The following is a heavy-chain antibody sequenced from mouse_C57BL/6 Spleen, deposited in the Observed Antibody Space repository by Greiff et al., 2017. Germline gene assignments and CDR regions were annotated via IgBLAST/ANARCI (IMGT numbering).Heavy chain of an antibody. V-gene: IGHV2-6-1*01. J-gene: IGHJ1*03. D-gene: IGHD1-1*01. CDR1: GFSLTSYG. Sequence: VNVVESGPGLVAPSQSLSITCTVSGFSLTSYGVHWVRQPPGKGLEWLVVIWSDGSTTYNSALKSRLSISKDNSKSQVFLKMNSLQTDDTAMYYCARHGYYGSSYPYFDVWGTGTTVTVSS. CDR3: ARHGYYGSSYPYFDV. CDR2: IWSDGST.